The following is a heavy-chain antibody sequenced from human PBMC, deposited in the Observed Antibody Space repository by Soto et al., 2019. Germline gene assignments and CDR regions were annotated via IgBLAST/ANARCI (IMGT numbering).Heavy chain of an antibody. J-gene: IGHJ4*02. Sequence: GASVKVSCKASGGTFSSYAISWVRQAPGQGLEWMGGIIPIFGTANYAQKFQGRVTITADESTSTAYMELSSLRSEDTAVYYCARDGYSGYDDFDYWGQGTLVTVS. CDR1: GGTFSSYA. CDR3: ARDGYSGYDDFDY. CDR2: IIPIFGTA. D-gene: IGHD5-12*01. V-gene: IGHV1-69*13.